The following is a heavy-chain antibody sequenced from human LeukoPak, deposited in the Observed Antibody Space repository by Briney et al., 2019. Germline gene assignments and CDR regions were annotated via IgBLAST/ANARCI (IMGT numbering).Heavy chain of an antibody. CDR1: GFTFSSYG. CDR3: ARGLGSYSSSRPAWFDP. CDR2: ISYDGSNK. D-gene: IGHD6-13*01. V-gene: IGHV3-30*03. J-gene: IGHJ5*02. Sequence: GGSLRLSCAASGFTFSSYGMHWVRQAPGKGLEWVAVISYDGSNKYYADSVKGRFTISRDNSKNTLYLQMNSLRAEDTAVYYCARGLGSYSSSRPAWFDPWGQGTLVTVSS.